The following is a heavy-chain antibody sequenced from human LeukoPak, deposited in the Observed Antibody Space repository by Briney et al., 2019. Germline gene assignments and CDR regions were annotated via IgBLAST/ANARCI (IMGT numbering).Heavy chain of an antibody. Sequence: GGSLRLSCAASGFTFSSYAMTWVRQAPGKXXXXXSTIRGNGDRTHYADSVKGRFTISRDNSKNTLYLQMNSLRGEDSAIYYCAKGQELDDGVFDSWGQGTLVTVSS. D-gene: IGHD1-1*01. CDR3: AKGQELDDGVFDS. V-gene: IGHV3-23*01. CDR1: GFTFSSYA. CDR2: IRGNGDRT. J-gene: IGHJ4*02.